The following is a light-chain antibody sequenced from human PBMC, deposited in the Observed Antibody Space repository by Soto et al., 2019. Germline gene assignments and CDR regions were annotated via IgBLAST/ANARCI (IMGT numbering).Light chain of an antibody. CDR3: QQRSNRIT. CDR1: QSVSSSY. J-gene: IGKJ5*01. CDR2: GAS. V-gene: IGKV3D-20*02. Sequence: EIVLTQSPGTPSLSPGERATLSCRASQSVSSSYLAWYQQKPGQAPRLLIYGASTRATGIPARFSGSGSGTDFTLTISSLEPEDLAVYYCQQRSNRITFGQGTRLEIK.